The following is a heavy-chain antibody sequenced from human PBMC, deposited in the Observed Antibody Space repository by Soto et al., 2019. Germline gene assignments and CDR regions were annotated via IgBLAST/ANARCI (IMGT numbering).Heavy chain of an antibody. V-gene: IGHV4-4*07. J-gene: IGHJ5*02. D-gene: IGHD3-22*01. CDR2: IYASGST. Sequence: SETLSLTCTVSVVSISSYYWSCIRHPAGKGLEWIGRIYASGSTNYNPSLKSRVTMSVDTSKNQFSLKLSSVTAADTAVYYCAIDIDSSGYCWLDPGGQGTLVTV. CDR3: AIDIDSSGYCWLDP. CDR1: VVSISSYY.